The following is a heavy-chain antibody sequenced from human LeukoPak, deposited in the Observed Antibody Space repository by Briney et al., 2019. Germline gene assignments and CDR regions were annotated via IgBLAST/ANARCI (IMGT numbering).Heavy chain of an antibody. CDR3: AKVLSNDIVDY. D-gene: IGHD5-12*01. J-gene: IGHJ4*02. CDR2: ISPDGNVK. V-gene: IGHV3-7*01. Sequence: GGSLRLSCAASRFTFKNYWISWVRQAPGKGLEWVANISPDGNVKYYLDSVKGRFTISRDNANNSLYLQMNSLRAEDTAVYYCAKVLSNDIVDYWGQGALVTVSS. CDR1: RFTFKNYW.